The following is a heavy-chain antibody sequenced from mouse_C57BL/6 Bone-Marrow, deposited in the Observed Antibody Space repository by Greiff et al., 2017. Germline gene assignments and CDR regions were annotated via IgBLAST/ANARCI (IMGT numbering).Heavy chain of an antibody. J-gene: IGHJ2*01. CDR2: ISSGGSYT. Sequence: EVQLQESGGDLVKPGGSLKLSCAASGFTFSSYGMSWVRQTPDKRLEWVATISSGGSYTYYPDSVKGRFTISRDNAKNTLYLQMSSLKSEDTAMYYCAREGLLLFFDYWGQGTTLTVSS. V-gene: IGHV5-6*01. CDR1: GFTFSSYG. CDR3: AREGLLLFFDY. D-gene: IGHD2-3*01.